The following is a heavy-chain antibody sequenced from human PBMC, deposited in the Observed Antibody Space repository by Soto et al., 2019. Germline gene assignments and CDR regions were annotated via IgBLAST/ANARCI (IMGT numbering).Heavy chain of an antibody. CDR3: ARGSEGSGTESAFHF. V-gene: IGHV1-69*02. CDR2: IIPILDVL. CDR1: GGTFSTYT. D-gene: IGHD1-26*01. Sequence: QVHLVQSGAEVKKPGSSVKVSCKTSGGTFSTYTVSWVRQAPGQGLEWIGRIIPILDVLTYAQKFQGRVTITADKSTSTDYLELTSLKPEDTAMYYCARGSEGSGTESAFHFWGQGTMVTVSS. J-gene: IGHJ3*01.